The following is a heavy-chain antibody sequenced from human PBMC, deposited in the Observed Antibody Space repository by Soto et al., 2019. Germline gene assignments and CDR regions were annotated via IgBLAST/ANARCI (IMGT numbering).Heavy chain of an antibody. CDR3: AREFYYDSSGIGFDS. D-gene: IGHD3-22*01. CDR1: GDSISSSSYY. V-gene: IGHV4-39*07. Sequence: SETLSLTCTVSGDSISSSSYYWGWIRQPPGKGLEWIGSIFYSGSPYFNPSLKSRVSISEDTSMNEFSLKLSSVTAADTAIYYCAREFYYDSSGIGFDSWGQGTLVTVSS. CDR2: IFYSGSP. J-gene: IGHJ4*02.